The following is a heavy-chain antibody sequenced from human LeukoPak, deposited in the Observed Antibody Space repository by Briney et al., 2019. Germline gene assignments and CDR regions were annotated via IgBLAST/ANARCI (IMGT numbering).Heavy chain of an antibody. CDR2: INPSGGST. J-gene: IGHJ4*02. V-gene: IGHV1-46*01. Sequence: ASVKVSCKASGYTFTSYYMHWVRQAPGQGLEWMGIINPSGGSTNYAQKFQGRVTMTRDTSTSTIYVELSSLRSEDTAVYYCARGVDTAMAFDYWGQGTLVTVSS. D-gene: IGHD5-18*01. CDR1: GYTFTSYY. CDR3: ARGVDTAMAFDY.